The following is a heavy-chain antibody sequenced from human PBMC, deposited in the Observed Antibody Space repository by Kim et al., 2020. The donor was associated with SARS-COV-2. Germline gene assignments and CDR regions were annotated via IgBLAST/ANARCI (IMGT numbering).Heavy chain of an antibody. CDR3: TRGLSGGFDP. CDR2: INIVYDKT. J-gene: IGHJ5*02. CDR1: GYTFTRHS. D-gene: IGHD1-26*01. Sequence: ASVKVSCKASGYTFTRHSIHWVRQAPGQGLEWMGWINIVYDKTKCSQWFQGRLTITRDTSASTAYMELSSLTSEDTGIYYCTRGLSGGFDPWGQGTLVTVSS. V-gene: IGHV1-3*04.